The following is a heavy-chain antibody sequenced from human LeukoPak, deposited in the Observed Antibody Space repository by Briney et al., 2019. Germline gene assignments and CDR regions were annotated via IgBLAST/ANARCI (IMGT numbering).Heavy chain of an antibody. D-gene: IGHD6-19*01. J-gene: IGHJ6*04. V-gene: IGHV3-21*01. CDR2: ISSSSSYI. CDR3: AKDGGVAGNLYYYYGMDV. CDR1: GFTFSSYS. Sequence: GGSLRLSCAASGFTFSSYSMNWVRQAPGKGLEWVSSISSSSSYIYYADSVKGRFTISRDNAKNSLYLQMNSLRAEDTAVYYCAKDGGVAGNLYYYYGMDVWGKGTTVTVSS.